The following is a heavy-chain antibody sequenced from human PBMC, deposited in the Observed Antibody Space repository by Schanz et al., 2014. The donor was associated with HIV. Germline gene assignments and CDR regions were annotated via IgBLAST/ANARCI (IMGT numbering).Heavy chain of an antibody. D-gene: IGHD6-19*01. J-gene: IGHJ5*02. CDR2: ITPIFDTA. Sequence: QVQLVQSGAEVKKPGSSVKVSCKASGGTFNSYAISWVRQAPGQGLEWMGGITPIFDTANYAQKFQGRVTITADESTSTGYMDLSNLRSDDTAVYYCATCLITSGCSSWGQGTLVTVSS. CDR1: GGTFNSYA. V-gene: IGHV1-69*01. CDR3: ATCLITSGCSS.